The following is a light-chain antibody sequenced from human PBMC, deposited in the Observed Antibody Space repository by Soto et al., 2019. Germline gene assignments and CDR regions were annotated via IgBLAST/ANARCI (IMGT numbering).Light chain of an antibody. V-gene: IGKV1-5*03. CDR1: QSISSW. J-gene: IGKJ4*01. CDR2: KAS. CDR3: QQYNSVSLLT. Sequence: DIEMTQSPSTLSASVGDSFTITCRASQSISSWLAWYQQKPGKAPKLLLYKASTLESGVPSRFSGSGSGTEFTLTISSLQPDDFATYYCQQYNSVSLLTFGGGTKVDIK.